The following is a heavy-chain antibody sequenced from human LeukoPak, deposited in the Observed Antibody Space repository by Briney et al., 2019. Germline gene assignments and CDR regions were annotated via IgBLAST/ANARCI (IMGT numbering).Heavy chain of an antibody. CDR1: TLTFSAYW. J-gene: IGHJ4*02. D-gene: IGHD3-9*01. CDR3: TAEAITIIDY. CDR2: IKSKTDGGTT. Sequence: GGSLRLSCAASTLTFSAYWMSWVRQAPGKGLEWVGRIKSKTDGGTTDYAAPVKGRFTISRDDSKNTLYLQMNSLKTEDTAVYYCTAEAITIIDYWGQGTLVTVSS. V-gene: IGHV3-15*01.